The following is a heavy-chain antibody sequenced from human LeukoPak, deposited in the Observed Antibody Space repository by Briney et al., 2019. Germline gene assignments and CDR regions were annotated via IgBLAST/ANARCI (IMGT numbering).Heavy chain of an antibody. D-gene: IGHD6-13*01. J-gene: IGHJ3*02. CDR2: IIPIFGTA. Sequence: SVKVSCKASGYTFTSYGISWVRQAPGQGLEWMGGIIPIFGTANYAQKFQGRVTITADKSTSTAYMELSSLRSEDTAVYYCARLLREVRIAAAGPDAFDIWGQGTMVTVSS. CDR1: GYTFTSYG. V-gene: IGHV1-69*06. CDR3: ARLLREVRIAAAGPDAFDI.